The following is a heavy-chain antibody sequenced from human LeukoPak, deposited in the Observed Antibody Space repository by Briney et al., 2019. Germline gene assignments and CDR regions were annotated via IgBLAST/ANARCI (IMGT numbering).Heavy chain of an antibody. Sequence: PSETLSLTCTVSGDSISNSRHYWSWIRQPAGKGLEWIGRIYTSGSTNYNPSLKSRVTMSVDTSKNQFSLKLSSVTAADTAVYYCAREEYYYGSGSYYWFDPWGQGTLVTVSS. D-gene: IGHD3-10*01. V-gene: IGHV4-61*02. CDR1: GDSISNSRHY. CDR2: IYTSGST. J-gene: IGHJ5*02. CDR3: AREEYYYGSGSYYWFDP.